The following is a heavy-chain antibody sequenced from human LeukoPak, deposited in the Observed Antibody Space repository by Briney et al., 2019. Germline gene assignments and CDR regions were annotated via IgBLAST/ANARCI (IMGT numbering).Heavy chain of an antibody. CDR1: GFTFSSYW. V-gene: IGHV3-30-3*01. Sequence: QPGGSLRLACAASGFTFSSYWMSWVRQAPGKGLEWVAAISSDGNNEYYADSVNGRFTISRDNSKNTLNLQMNSLRIDDTAVYYCAREGSGWSLDYWGQGTLVTVSS. CDR2: ISSDGNNE. D-gene: IGHD6-19*01. CDR3: AREGSGWSLDY. J-gene: IGHJ4*02.